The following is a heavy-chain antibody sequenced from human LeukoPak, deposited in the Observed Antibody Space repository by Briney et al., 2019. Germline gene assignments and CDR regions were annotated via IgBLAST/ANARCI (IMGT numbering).Heavy chain of an antibody. CDR2: IYTSGST. Sequence: SETLSLTCTVSGGSISGYYWSWIRQPAGKGLEWIGRIYTSGSTNYNPSLKSRVTMSVDTSKNQFSLKLSSVTAADTAVYYCARAYYYDSSGYYSLDAFDIWGQGTMVTVSS. CDR1: GGSISGYY. D-gene: IGHD3-22*01. J-gene: IGHJ3*02. CDR3: ARAYYYDSSGYYSLDAFDI. V-gene: IGHV4-4*07.